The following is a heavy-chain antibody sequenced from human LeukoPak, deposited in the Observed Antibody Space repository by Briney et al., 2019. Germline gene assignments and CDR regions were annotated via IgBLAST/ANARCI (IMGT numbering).Heavy chain of an antibody. CDR2: IYSGGST. V-gene: IGHV3-66*01. CDR1: GFTASSNY. D-gene: IGHD3-10*01. CDR3: ARVARASYGSGT. J-gene: IGHJ5*02. Sequence: PGGSLRLSCAASGFTASSNYMSWVRQAPGKGLEWVSVIYSGGSTYYADSVKGRFTISRDNSKNTLYLQMNSLRAEDTAVYYCARVARASYGSGTWGQGTLVTVSS.